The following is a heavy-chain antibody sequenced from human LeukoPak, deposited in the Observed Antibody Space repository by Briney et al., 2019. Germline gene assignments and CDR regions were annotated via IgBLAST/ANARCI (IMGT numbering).Heavy chain of an antibody. Sequence: PGGSLRLSCAASGFTFSSYGMHWVRQAPGKGLEWVAVIWYDGSNKYYADSVKGRFTISRDNSKNTLYLQMNSLRAEDTAAYYCARDVNVLWFRGLGYWFDPWGQGTLVTVSS. CDR3: ARDVNVLWFRGLGYWFDP. J-gene: IGHJ5*02. CDR2: IWYDGSNK. CDR1: GFTFSSYG. V-gene: IGHV3-33*01. D-gene: IGHD3-10*01.